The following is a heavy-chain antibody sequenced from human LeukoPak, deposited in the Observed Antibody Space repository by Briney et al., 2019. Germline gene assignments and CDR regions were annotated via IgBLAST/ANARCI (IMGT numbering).Heavy chain of an antibody. CDR2: ISNKGGST. Sequence: GGSLRLSCSASGFTFSSYGMHWVRQAPGKGLEYVSGISNKGGSTYYADSVKGRLTISRDNSKNTLHLQMSSLRADDTAVYYCVKSGTWADFDSWGQGTLVTVSS. CDR1: GFTFSSYG. V-gene: IGHV3-64D*09. D-gene: IGHD1-26*01. J-gene: IGHJ4*02. CDR3: VKSGTWADFDS.